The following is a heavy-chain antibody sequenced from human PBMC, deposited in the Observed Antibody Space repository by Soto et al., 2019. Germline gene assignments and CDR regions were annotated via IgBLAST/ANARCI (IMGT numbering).Heavy chain of an antibody. Sequence: SQTLSLTFAISGDSVSSNTTTWNWIRQSPSRGLEWLGRTYYRSKWYNDYAVSVKSRITINPDTSKNQFSLQLNSVTPEDTAIYYCTRGGYNWFDPWGQGTLVTVSS. J-gene: IGHJ5*02. CDR3: TRGGYNWFDP. CDR1: GDSVSSNTTT. V-gene: IGHV6-1*01. CDR2: TYYRSKWYN.